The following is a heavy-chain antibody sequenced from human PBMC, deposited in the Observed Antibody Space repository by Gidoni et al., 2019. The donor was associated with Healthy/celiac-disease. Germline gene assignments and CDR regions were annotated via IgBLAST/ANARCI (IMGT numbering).Heavy chain of an antibody. Sequence: EVQLVESGGGLVQPGGSLRLSCAASGFTFSSYAMQRVRQAPGKGLEYVSAISSNGGSTYYANSVKGRFTISRDNSKNTLYLQMGSLRAEDMAVYYCARLRGVVVAVDYYYYMDVWGKGTTVTVSS. J-gene: IGHJ6*03. D-gene: IGHD2-15*01. CDR2: ISSNGGST. V-gene: IGHV3-64*01. CDR3: ARLRGVVVAVDYYYYMDV. CDR1: GFTFSSYA.